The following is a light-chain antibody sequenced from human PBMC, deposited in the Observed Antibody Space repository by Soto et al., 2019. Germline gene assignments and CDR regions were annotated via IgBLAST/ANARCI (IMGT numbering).Light chain of an antibody. J-gene: IGKJ4*01. CDR1: QSVPSNY. V-gene: IGKV3-20*01. CDR3: QQYDNWPLT. Sequence: VLTQSPGTLSLSPGESATLSCRASQSVPSNYLAWYQQKPGQAPTLLILGTSSRATGIPDRFSGSGSGTDFTLTISRLEPEDFAVYYCQQYDNWPLTFGGGTKWIS. CDR2: GTS.